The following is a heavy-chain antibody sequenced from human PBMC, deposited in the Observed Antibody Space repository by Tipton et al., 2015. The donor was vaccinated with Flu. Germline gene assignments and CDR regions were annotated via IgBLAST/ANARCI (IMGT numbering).Heavy chain of an antibody. V-gene: IGHV4-38-2*01. Sequence: GLVKPSETLSLTCDVSGYSISSGHYWGWIRQPPGKGLEWIGSVHRSGNTYYKPSLKSRVSISVDTSMNQFSLNLLSVTAADTAVYYCARDDYDILTGNEFDCWGQGTLVTVSS. J-gene: IGHJ4*02. CDR3: ARDDYDILTGNEFDC. CDR2: VHRSGNT. CDR1: GYSISSGHY. D-gene: IGHD3-9*01.